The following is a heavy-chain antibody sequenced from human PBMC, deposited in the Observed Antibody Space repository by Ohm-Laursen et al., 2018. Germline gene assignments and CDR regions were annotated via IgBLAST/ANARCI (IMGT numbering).Heavy chain of an antibody. CDR3: ARFGVNHGMDV. J-gene: IGHJ6*02. CDR2: IKVDGSEK. V-gene: IGHV3-7*01. Sequence: SLRLSCSASGFTFSSYWMTWVRQPPGKGLEWVARIKVDGSEKYYVDYVKGRFTISRDDAKNSLYLQMSSLRAEDTPVYYCARFGVNHGMDVWGQGNTVTVSS. CDR1: GFTFSSYW. D-gene: IGHD3-16*01.